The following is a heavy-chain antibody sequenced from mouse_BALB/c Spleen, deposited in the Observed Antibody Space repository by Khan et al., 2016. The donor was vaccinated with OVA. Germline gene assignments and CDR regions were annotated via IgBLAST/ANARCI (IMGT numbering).Heavy chain of an antibody. CDR1: GYSLTGYY. J-gene: IGHJ3*01. Sequence: LVKTAASVKISCKASGYSLTGYYMHWVKQSHGKSLEWIGYISCYNGVISYNQKFKGKATFTVDTSSSTSYMQFKSLTSEDSAVYYSARGDYYGSSSFAYWGQGTLVTVSA. D-gene: IGHD1-1*01. V-gene: IGHV1S34*01. CDR2: ISCYNGVI. CDR3: ARGDYYGSSSFAY.